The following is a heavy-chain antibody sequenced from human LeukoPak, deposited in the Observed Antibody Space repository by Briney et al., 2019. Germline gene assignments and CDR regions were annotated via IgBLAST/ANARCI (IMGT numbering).Heavy chain of an antibody. V-gene: IGHV3-33*06. J-gene: IGHJ4*02. Sequence: GRSLRLSCAASGFTFSSYGMHWVRQAPGKGPEGVAVIWYDGSNKYYADSVKGRFTISRDNSKNTLYLQMNSLRAEDTAVYYCAKDSLFQSFDYWGQGTLVTVSS. CDR1: GFTFSSYG. CDR2: IWYDGSNK. D-gene: IGHD2-21*01. CDR3: AKDSLFQSFDY.